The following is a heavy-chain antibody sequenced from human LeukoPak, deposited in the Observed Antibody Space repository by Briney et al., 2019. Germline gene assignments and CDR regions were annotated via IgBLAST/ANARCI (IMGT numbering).Heavy chain of an antibody. CDR3: ARVAGGYSYGYYLDY. D-gene: IGHD5-18*01. V-gene: IGHV3-7*01. J-gene: IGHJ4*02. CDR1: GFTFSSYW. CDR2: IKQDGSEK. Sequence: GGSLRLSCAASGFTFSSYWMSRVRQAPGKGLEWVANIKQDGSEKYYVDSVKGRFTISRDNAKNSLYLQMNSLRAEDTAVYYCARVAGGYSYGYYLDYWGQGTLVTVSS.